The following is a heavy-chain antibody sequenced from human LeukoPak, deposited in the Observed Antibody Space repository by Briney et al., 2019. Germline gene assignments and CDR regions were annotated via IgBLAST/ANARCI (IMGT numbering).Heavy chain of an antibody. CDR1: SDCIITYR. D-gene: IGHD5-12*01. V-gene: IGHV5-51*01. Sequence: GESLMSFSSASSDCIITYRAVCVVQMPGKGLEWMGVIYPGDSDTRYSPSFQGQVTFSADKSISTAYLQWSSLEASDTAMYFCGRGAYSGYEFDCWGQGTLVTISS. CDR2: IYPGDSDT. J-gene: IGHJ4*02. CDR3: GRGAYSGYEFDC.